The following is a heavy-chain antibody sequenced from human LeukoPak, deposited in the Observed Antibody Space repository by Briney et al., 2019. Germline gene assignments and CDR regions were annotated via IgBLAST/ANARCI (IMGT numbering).Heavy chain of an antibody. Sequence: ASVKVSCKASGYTFTGYYMHRVRQAPGQGLEWMGWINPNSGGTNYAQKFQGRVTMTRDTSISTACMELSGLRSDDTAVYYCAREDGYRYESWGQGALVTVSS. D-gene: IGHD5-18*01. CDR2: INPNSGGT. J-gene: IGHJ5*02. CDR3: AREDGYRYES. CDR1: GYTFTGYY. V-gene: IGHV1-2*02.